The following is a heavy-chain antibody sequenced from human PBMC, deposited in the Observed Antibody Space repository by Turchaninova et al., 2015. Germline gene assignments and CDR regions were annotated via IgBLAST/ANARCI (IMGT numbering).Heavy chain of an antibody. V-gene: IGHV4-39*01. Sequence: QLQLQESGPGLVKPSETLSLTCTVPGASIRSSSYYWGWIRQPPGEGLEWIGSIYYSGTTHYNPSLKSRVTISVDTSKNQFALKLSSVTAADTAMYYCARHRMIAAAGLDFDYWGQGTLVTVSS. CDR2: IYYSGTT. CDR3: ARHRMIAAAGLDFDY. CDR1: GASIRSSSYY. J-gene: IGHJ4*02. D-gene: IGHD6-13*01.